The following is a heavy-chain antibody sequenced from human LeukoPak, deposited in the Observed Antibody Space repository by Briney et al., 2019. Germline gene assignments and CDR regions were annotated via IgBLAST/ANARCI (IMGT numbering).Heavy chain of an antibody. Sequence: SETLSLTCTVSGGSISSYYWSWIRQPPGKGLEWIGYIYYSGSTNYNPSLKSRVTISVDTSKNQFSLKLSSVTAADTAVHYVPRDFNGWSLDYWGQGTLVTVSS. CDR3: PRDFNGWSLDY. V-gene: IGHV4-59*01. J-gene: IGHJ4*02. CDR1: GGSISSYY. CDR2: IYYSGST. D-gene: IGHD2-8*01.